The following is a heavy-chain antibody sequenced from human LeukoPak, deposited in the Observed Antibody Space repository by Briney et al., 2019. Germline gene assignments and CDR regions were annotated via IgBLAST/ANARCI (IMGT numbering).Heavy chain of an antibody. D-gene: IGHD2-15*01. CDR1: GFTFSSYS. Sequence: GGSLRLSCAASGFTFSSYSMNWVRQAPGKGLEWVSSINSSSYINYADSVKGRFTISRDNAKNSLYLQMNSLRAEDTAVYYCARDGYCSGGSCYSDAFDIWGQGTMVTVSS. J-gene: IGHJ3*02. V-gene: IGHV3-21*01. CDR2: INSSSYI. CDR3: ARDGYCSGGSCYSDAFDI.